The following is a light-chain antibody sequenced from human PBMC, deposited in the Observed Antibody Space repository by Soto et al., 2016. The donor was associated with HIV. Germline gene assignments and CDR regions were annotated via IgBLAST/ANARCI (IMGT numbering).Light chain of an antibody. CDR3: LQTYSTVWT. CDR2: AVS. Sequence: DIQMTQSPSSLSASIGDRVTITCRASQSIGNYLGWYQHKPGKAPKLLIYAVSDLPNGVPSRFSGSGSGTEFALTISSLEAEDLATYYCLQTYSTVWTFGPGTKVEIK. CDR1: QSIGNY. J-gene: IGKJ1*01. V-gene: IGKV1-39*01.